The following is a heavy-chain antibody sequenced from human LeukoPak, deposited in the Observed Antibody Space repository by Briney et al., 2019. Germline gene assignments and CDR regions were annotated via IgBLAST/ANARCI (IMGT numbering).Heavy chain of an antibody. J-gene: IGHJ4*02. V-gene: IGHV4-30-4*01. D-gene: IGHD1-26*01. Sequence: SETLSLTCTVSGGSISSGDYYWSWIRQPPGKGLEWIGYIYYSGSTYYNPSLKSRVTISVDTSKNQFSLKLSSVTAADTAVYYCARGPHSGSYYVSHWGQGTLVTVSP. CDR3: ARGPHSGSYYVSH. CDR1: GGSISSGDYY. CDR2: IYYSGST.